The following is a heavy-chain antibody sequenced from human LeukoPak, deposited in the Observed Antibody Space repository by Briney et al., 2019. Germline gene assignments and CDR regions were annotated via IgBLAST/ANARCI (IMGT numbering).Heavy chain of an antibody. CDR2: INHSGST. D-gene: IGHD2-2*02. J-gene: IGHJ4*02. Sequence: SETLSLTCAVYGGSFSGYYWSWIRQPPGKGLEWIGEINHSGSTNYNPSLKSRVTISVDTSKNQFSLKLSSVTAADTAVYYCARALGYCSSTSCYTNYFDYWGQGTLVTVSS. CDR3: ARALGYCSSTSCYTNYFDY. V-gene: IGHV4-34*01. CDR1: GGSFSGYY.